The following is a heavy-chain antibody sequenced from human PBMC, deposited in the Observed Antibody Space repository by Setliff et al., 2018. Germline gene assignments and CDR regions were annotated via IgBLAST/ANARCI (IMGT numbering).Heavy chain of an antibody. D-gene: IGHD3-16*01. CDR3: ARLRGAFDY. J-gene: IGHJ4*02. V-gene: IGHV4-4*02. CDR2: IYHSGST. CDR1: GGSISSSNW. Sequence: PSETLSLTCAVSGGSISSSNWWSWVRQPPGKGLEWIGEIYHSGSTNYNPSLESRVTISVDTSKNQFSLRLNSATAADTAVYYCARLRGAFDYWGQGTLVTVS.